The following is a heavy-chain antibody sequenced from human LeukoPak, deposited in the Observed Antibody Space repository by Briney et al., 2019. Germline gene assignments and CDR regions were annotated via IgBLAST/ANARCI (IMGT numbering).Heavy chain of an antibody. CDR1: GFTFSSYA. D-gene: IGHD2-15*01. CDR2: ISGSGGST. J-gene: IGHJ4*02. CDR3: AKDPDDIVVVVAATGYFDY. V-gene: IGHV3-23*01. Sequence: GGSLRLSCAASGFTFSSYAMSWVRQAPGKGLEWVSAISGSGGSTYYADSVKGRFTISRDNSKNTLYLRMNSLRAEDTAVYYCAKDPDDIVVVVAATGYFDYWGQGTLVTVSS.